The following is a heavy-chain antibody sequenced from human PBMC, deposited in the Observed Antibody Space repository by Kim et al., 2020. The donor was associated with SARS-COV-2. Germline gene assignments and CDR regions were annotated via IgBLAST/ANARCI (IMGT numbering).Heavy chain of an antibody. CDR2: FSYSGTT. D-gene: IGHD3-10*01. J-gene: IGHJ4*02. CDR1: GASIKNSDSY. V-gene: IGHV4-39*01. CDR3: ARQAPSLLWFGALCDFDY. Sequence: SETLSLTCSVSGASIKNSDSYWGWIRQSPGKGLEWIGSFSYSGTTYYNPSLKSRVTISVDTSNNHLSLTMRTATAADTALYYCARQAPSLLWFGALCDFDYWGQGPL.